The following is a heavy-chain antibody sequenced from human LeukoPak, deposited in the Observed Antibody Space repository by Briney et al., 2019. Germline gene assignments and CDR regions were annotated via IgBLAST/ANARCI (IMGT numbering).Heavy chain of an antibody. V-gene: IGHV4-30-4*01. CDR1: GGSISSGDYY. Sequence: SETLSLTCSVSGGSISSGDYYWSWIRQPPGKGLEWIGHIYYSGTTDYNPTLRSRVSISVYTSKNQFSLKLSSVTAADTAVYYCARDRYFIGFDYWGQGTLVTVSS. CDR3: ARDRYFIGFDY. D-gene: IGHD3-9*01. CDR2: IYYSGTT. J-gene: IGHJ4*02.